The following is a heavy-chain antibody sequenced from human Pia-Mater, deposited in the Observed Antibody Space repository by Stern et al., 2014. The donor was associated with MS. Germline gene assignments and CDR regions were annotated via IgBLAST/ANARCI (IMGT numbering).Heavy chain of an antibody. CDR1: GFTFSSSM. D-gene: IGHD3-16*01. Sequence: EVQLVESGGGLVQPGGSLRLSCVASGFTFSSSMMPWVRQAPGKGLEWVSVITGSGTYYAESVKGRFTVSRDTSENPEHLLMNSLRVEDAALYYCARGWGESWGQGALVTVSS. CDR3: ARGWGES. J-gene: IGHJ5*02. V-gene: IGHV3-23*04. CDR2: ITGSGT.